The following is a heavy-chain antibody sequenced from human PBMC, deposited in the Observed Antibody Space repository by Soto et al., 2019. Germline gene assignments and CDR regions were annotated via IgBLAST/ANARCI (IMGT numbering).Heavy chain of an antibody. CDR3: TRAASKVELLAY. J-gene: IGHJ4*02. Sequence: QVQLVESGGGVVQPGRSLRLSCAASGFTFNNYGMHWVRQAPGKGLEWVALIWHDGSNKGYADSVKGRFTISRDNSKNTLNLQLNSLRVEDTAVYYCTRAASKVELLAYWGQGTQVTVSS. CDR1: GFTFNNYG. D-gene: IGHD1-26*01. V-gene: IGHV3-33*01. CDR2: IWHDGSNK.